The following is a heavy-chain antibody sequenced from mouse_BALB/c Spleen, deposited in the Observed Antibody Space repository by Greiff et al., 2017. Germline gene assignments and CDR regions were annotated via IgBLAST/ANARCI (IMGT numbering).Heavy chain of an antibody. CDR2: IRNKANGYTT. V-gene: IGHV7-3*02. CDR1: GFTFTDYY. J-gene: IGHJ4*01. Sequence: EVHLVESGGGLVQPGGSLRLSCATSGFTFTDYYMSWVRQPPGKALEWLGFIRNKANGYTTEYSASVKGRFTISRDNSQSILYLQMNTLRAEDSATYYCAKGIHRYDDAMDYWGQGTSVTVSS. D-gene: IGHD2-14*01. CDR3: AKGIHRYDDAMDY.